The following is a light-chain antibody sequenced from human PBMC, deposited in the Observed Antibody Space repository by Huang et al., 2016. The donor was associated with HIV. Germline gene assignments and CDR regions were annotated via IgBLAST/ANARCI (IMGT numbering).Light chain of an antibody. J-gene: IGKJ2*01. CDR2: EAS. Sequence: DIQMTQSPSTLSPSVGDRVTITCRASQTISRWLAWYQQKPGKAPKLLIYEASTLETGGPSRFSGSGSGTEFTLTISSLQPDDFATYYCQHYNVYSLPFTFGQGTKLEIK. CDR3: QHYNVYSLPFT. CDR1: QTISRW. V-gene: IGKV1-5*03.